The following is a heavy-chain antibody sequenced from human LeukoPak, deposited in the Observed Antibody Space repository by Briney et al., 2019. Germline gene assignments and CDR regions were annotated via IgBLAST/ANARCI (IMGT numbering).Heavy chain of an antibody. D-gene: IGHD3-3*01. CDR3: ARGAERDYDFWSGYYWDYYYYYYMDV. CDR2: ITAYNGNT. CDR1: GYTFTSYG. Sequence: ASVKVSCKASGYTFTSYGISWVRQAPGQGLEWMGWITAYNGNTNYAQKLQGRVTMTTDTSKSTAYMELRSLRSDDTAVYYCARGAERDYDFWSGYYWDYYYYYYMDVWGKGTTVTVSS. V-gene: IGHV1-18*01. J-gene: IGHJ6*03.